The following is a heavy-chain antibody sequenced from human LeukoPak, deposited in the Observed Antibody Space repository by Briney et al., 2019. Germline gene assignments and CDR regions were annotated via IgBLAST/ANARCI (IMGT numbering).Heavy chain of an antibody. CDR2: MNPNSGNT. CDR3: ARRPYYGSGSYYRRYNWFDP. CDR1: GYTFTSYD. V-gene: IGHV1-8*01. D-gene: IGHD3-10*01. J-gene: IGHJ5*02. Sequence: ASVKVSCKASGYTFTSYDINWVRQATGQGLEWMGWMNPNSGNTGYAQKFQGRVTMTRNTSISTAYMELSSLRSEDTAVYYCARRPYYGSGSYYRRYNWFDPWGQGTLVTVS.